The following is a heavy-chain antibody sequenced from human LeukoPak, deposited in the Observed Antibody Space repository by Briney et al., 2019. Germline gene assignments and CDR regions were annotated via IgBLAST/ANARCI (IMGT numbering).Heavy chain of an antibody. D-gene: IGHD5-24*01. CDR2: IYYSGST. Sequence: SETLSLTCTVSGGSISSYYWSWIRQPPGTGLEWIGYIYYSGSTNYNPPLKSRVTISVDTSKYQFSLKLSSVTAADTAVYYCARGVSEMATIYYFDYWGQGTLVTVSS. V-gene: IGHV4-59*01. CDR3: ARGVSEMATIYYFDY. J-gene: IGHJ4*02. CDR1: GGSISSYY.